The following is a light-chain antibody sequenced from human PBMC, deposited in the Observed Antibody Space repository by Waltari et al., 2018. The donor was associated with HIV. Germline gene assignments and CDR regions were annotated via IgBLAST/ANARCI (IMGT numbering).Light chain of an antibody. Sequence: DVVMTQSPLSLRVTPGSPASTSSSSSQSLLSRNGNNYLDWYLQKPGQSPQLLIYVGSNRASGVPDRFSGSGSGTDFTLKISRVEAEDVGVYYCMQALEAPLTFGGGTKVQIK. CDR2: VGS. J-gene: IGKJ4*01. CDR3: MQALEAPLT. V-gene: IGKV2-28*01. CDR1: QSLLSRNGNNY.